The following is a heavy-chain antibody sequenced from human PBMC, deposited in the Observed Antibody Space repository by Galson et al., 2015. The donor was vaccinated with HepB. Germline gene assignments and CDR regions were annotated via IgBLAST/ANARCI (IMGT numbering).Heavy chain of an antibody. D-gene: IGHD6-13*01. Sequence: SLRLSCAASGFTFSSYCMSWVRQAPGKGLEWVANIKQDGSEKYYVDSVKGRFTISRDNAKNSLYLQMNSLRAEDTAVYYCASRRYSSSWYYWGQGTLVTVSS. J-gene: IGHJ4*02. V-gene: IGHV3-7*03. CDR2: IKQDGSEK. CDR1: GFTFSSYC. CDR3: ASRRYSSSWYY.